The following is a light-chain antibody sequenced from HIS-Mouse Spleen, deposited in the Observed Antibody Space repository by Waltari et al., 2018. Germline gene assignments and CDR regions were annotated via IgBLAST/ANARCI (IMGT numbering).Light chain of an antibody. J-gene: IGKJ1*01. CDR2: KVS. CDR1: QSLVHSDGNTY. CDR3: QQYGSSPT. V-gene: IGKV2-30*02. Sequence: DVVMTQSPLSLPVTLGQPASISCRSSQSLVHSDGNTYLNWFQQRPGQSPRRLIYKVSNRDSGVPDRFSGSGSGTDFTLKISRVEAEDVGVYYCQQYGSSPTFGQGTKVEIK.